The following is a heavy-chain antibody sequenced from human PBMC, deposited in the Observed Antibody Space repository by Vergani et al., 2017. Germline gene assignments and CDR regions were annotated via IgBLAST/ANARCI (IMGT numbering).Heavy chain of an antibody. CDR2: IYYSGST. J-gene: IGHJ6*02. D-gene: IGHD2-2*01. V-gene: IGHV4-30-4*08. CDR3: ARGDIVVVPAADYYYYGMDV. CDR1: GGSISSSSYY. Sequence: QLQLQESGPGLVKPSETLSLTCTVSGGSISSSSYYWGWIRQPPGKGLEWIGYIYYSGSTYYNPSLKSRVTISVDTSKNQFSLKLSSVTAADTAVYYCARGDIVVVPAADYYYYGMDVWGQGTTVTVSS.